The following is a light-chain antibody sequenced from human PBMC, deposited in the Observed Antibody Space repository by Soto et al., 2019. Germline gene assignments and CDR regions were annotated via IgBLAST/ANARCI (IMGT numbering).Light chain of an antibody. CDR2: DAS. Sequence: EIVLTQSPATLSLSPGDRATLSCRASQTIVNYLAWYQQKPGQAPRLLLYDASTRATGNTARFSGRGSGTDFTLTISSLEPEDFAVYYCQQRANWPLTCAGGTRVEIK. J-gene: IGKJ4*01. CDR3: QQRANWPLT. CDR1: QTIVNY. V-gene: IGKV3-11*01.